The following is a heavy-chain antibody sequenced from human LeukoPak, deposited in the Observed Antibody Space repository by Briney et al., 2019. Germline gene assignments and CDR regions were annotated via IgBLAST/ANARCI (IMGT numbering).Heavy chain of an antibody. V-gene: IGHV3-23*01. D-gene: IGHD2-21*01. Sequence: GGSLRLSCAASGFTFSTYAMTWVRQAPGKGLEWVSTISGSSGSTYYADSVKGRFTISRDNAKNSLYLQMNSLRAEDTAVYYCARAIAGLLRGAFDIWGQGTMVTVS. CDR2: ISGSSGST. CDR3: ARAIAGLLRGAFDI. CDR1: GFTFSTYA. J-gene: IGHJ3*02.